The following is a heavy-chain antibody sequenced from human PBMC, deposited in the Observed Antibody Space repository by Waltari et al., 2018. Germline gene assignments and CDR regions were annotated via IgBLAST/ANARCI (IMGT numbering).Heavy chain of an antibody. D-gene: IGHD3-10*01. V-gene: IGHV1-69*12. CDR3: ARGGGRGGSFSFHMDV. CDR1: GGTFGSYA. J-gene: IGHJ6*03. CDR2: IIPVFGRT. Sequence: QVQLVQSGAEVKKPGSSVKVSCKASGGTFGSYAISWVRQAPGQGLEWIGGIIPVFGRTHYPQTYQDRVKITADESTSIAYRELSGLRFDDTAVYFCARGGGRGGSFSFHMDVWGKGTTVTISS.